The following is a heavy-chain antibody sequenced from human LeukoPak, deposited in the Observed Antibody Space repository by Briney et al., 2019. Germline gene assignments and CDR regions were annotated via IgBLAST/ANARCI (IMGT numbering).Heavy chain of an antibody. CDR1: GFTFSSYA. J-gene: IGHJ4*02. CDR3: ARGRRTQGPVH. Sequence: PGGSLRLSCAASGFTFSSYAMSWIRQPPGKGLEWIGEINHSGSTNYNPSLKSRVTISVDTSKNQFSLKLSSVTAADTAVYYCARGRRTQGPVHWGQGTLVTVSS. CDR2: INHSGST. D-gene: IGHD2-2*01. V-gene: IGHV4-34*01.